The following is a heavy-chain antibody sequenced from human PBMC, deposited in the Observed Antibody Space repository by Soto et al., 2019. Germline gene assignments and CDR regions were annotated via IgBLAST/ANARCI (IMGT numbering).Heavy chain of an antibody. Sequence: QVQLVESGGGVVQPGRSLRLSCAASGFTFSSYAMHWVRQAPGKGLEWVAVISYDGSNKYYADSVKGRFTISRDNSKNTLYLQMNSLRAEDTAVYYCARDWGISNYWGQGTLVTVSS. CDR1: GFTFSSYA. J-gene: IGHJ4*02. CDR3: ARDWGISNY. V-gene: IGHV3-30-3*01. D-gene: IGHD2-21*01. CDR2: ISYDGSNK.